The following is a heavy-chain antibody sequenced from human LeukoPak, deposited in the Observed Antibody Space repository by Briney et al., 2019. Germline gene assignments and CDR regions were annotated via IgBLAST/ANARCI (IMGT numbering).Heavy chain of an antibody. D-gene: IGHD3-16*02. J-gene: IGHJ5*02. Sequence: PSETLSLTWAVDGGSFSGYYWSWIRQPPGKGREWIGEINHSGSTNYNPSLKSRVPISVDTSKNQFSLKLSSVTAADTAVYYCAGGYVWGSYRHPRFDPWGQGTLVTVSS. V-gene: IGHV4-34*01. CDR3: AGGYVWGSYRHPRFDP. CDR2: INHSGST. CDR1: GGSFSGYY.